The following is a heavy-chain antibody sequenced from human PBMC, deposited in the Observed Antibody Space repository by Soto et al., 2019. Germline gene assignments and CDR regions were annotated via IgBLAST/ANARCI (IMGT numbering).Heavy chain of an antibody. D-gene: IGHD1-26*01. CDR2: IYHSGST. V-gene: IGHV4-30-2*01. Sequence: PSETLSLTCTVSGGTISSGGYSWSWIRQPPGKGLEWIGYIYHSGSTYYNPSLKGRVTISVDRSKNQFSLKLSSVTAADTAVYYCARQRPTDGRWEFANYYGMDVWGQGTPVTVSS. CDR1: GGTISSGGYS. CDR3: ARQRPTDGRWEFANYYGMDV. J-gene: IGHJ6*02.